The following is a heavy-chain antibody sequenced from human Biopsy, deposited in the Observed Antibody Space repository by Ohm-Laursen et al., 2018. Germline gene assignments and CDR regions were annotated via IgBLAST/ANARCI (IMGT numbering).Heavy chain of an antibody. Sequence: GTLSLTCSVSGCSISNNNYYWGWLRQPPGTGLEWIGSIFYRGSTHYKPSLKSRVNISVDTTQNQLSLKLNSGTAADTAVYYCARDDDTSGYYYVSWGQGTLVTVSS. CDR1: GCSISNNNYY. CDR3: ARDDDTSGYYYVS. J-gene: IGHJ5*02. V-gene: IGHV4-39*01. D-gene: IGHD3-22*01. CDR2: IFYRGST.